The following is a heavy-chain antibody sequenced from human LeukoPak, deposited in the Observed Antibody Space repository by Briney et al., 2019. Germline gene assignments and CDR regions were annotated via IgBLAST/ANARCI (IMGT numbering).Heavy chain of an antibody. V-gene: IGHV3-7*03. CDR3: ARETYSGRYFFDY. CDR2: IEQDGSEK. J-gene: IGHJ4*02. CDR1: GFTFSSYW. Sequence: GGSLRLSCAASGFTFSSYWMNWARQAPGKGLEWVANIEQDGSEKYYVDSVKGRFTISRDNAKNSLYLQMNSLRAEDTAVYYCARETYSGRYFFDYWGQGTLVTVSS. D-gene: IGHD1-26*01.